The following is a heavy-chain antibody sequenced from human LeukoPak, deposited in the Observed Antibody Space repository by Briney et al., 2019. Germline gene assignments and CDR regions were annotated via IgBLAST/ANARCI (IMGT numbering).Heavy chain of an antibody. V-gene: IGHV1-18*01. CDR1: GYRFTAYG. CDR2: TSIYNGKT. CDR3: ARVSHIVVVTAEGGWFDP. Sequence: GASVKVSCKACGYRFTAYGVGWLRQAPGHGLEWVGWTSIYNGKTYYAQRFQDRVTMTTDTSTSTVYMELRSLRSDDTAVYYCARVSHIVVVTAEGGWFDPWGQGTLVTVSS. D-gene: IGHD2-21*02. J-gene: IGHJ5*02.